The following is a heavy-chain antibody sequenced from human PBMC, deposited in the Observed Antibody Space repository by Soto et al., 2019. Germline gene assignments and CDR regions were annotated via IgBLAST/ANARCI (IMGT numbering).Heavy chain of an antibody. D-gene: IGHD3-16*01. CDR1: GFTFSSYS. CDR2: ISSSSYI. Sequence: GGSLRLSCAASGFTFSSYSMNWVRQAPGKGLEGVSSISSSSYIYYADSVKGRFTISRDNAKNSLYLQMNSLRAEDAAVVYWWGGGSSYYFDYWGQGTLVTVSS. CDR3: WGGGSSYYFDY. V-gene: IGHV3-21*01. J-gene: IGHJ4*02.